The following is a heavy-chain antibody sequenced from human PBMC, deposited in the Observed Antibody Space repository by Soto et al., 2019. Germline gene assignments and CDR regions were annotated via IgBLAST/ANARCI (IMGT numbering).Heavy chain of an antibody. CDR2: ISWNGGST. D-gene: IGHD3-22*01. CDR3: AKGPYDSSGYFYYFDY. CDR1: GFTFDDFS. V-gene: IGHV3-9*01. J-gene: IGHJ4*02. Sequence: GGSLRLSCVASGFTFDDFSMHWVRQAPGKGLEWVSGISWNGGSTGYADSVKGRFTISRDSAKNSLYLQMNSLRAEDTALYYYAKGPYDSSGYFYYFDYWGQGTLVTVSS.